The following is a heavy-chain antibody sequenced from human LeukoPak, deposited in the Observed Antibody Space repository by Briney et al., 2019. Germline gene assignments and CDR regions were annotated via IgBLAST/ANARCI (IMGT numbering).Heavy chain of an antibody. D-gene: IGHD6-19*01. V-gene: IGHV3-7*01. Sequence: PGGSLRLSCAASGFTFSSYWMSWVRQAPGKGLEWVANIKQDGSEKYYVDSVKGRFTISRDNAKNSLYLQMNSLRAEDTAVYYCARRADPYYYYGMDVWGQGTTVTVSS. J-gene: IGHJ6*02. CDR1: GFTFSSYW. CDR2: IKQDGSEK. CDR3: ARRADPYYYYGMDV.